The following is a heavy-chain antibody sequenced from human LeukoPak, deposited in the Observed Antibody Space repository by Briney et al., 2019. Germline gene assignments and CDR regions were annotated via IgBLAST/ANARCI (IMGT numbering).Heavy chain of an antibody. J-gene: IGHJ6*03. CDR3: ARTYYDILSYYYYMDV. CDR2: IYHSGST. Sequence: SETLSLTCTVSGYSISSGYYWGWIRQPPGKGLEWIGSIYHSGSTYYNPSLKSRVTISVDTSKNQFSLKLSSVTAADTAVYYCARTYYDILSYYYYMDVWGKGTTVTVSS. V-gene: IGHV4-38-2*02. D-gene: IGHD3-9*01. CDR1: GYSISSGYY.